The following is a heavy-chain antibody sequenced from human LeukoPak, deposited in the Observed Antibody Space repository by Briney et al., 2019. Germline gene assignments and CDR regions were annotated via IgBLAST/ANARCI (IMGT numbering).Heavy chain of an antibody. Sequence: GSLRLSCAASGYTVSSNYMSWVRQVPGKGLEWVSVIYSDGTISYADSVKGRFTISRDNSENTLYLQMNSLRVEDTAVYYCAREVGGGASGQWGQGTLVTVSS. J-gene: IGHJ4*02. D-gene: IGHD3-16*01. V-gene: IGHV3-66*01. CDR1: GYTVSSNY. CDR3: AREVGGGASGQ. CDR2: IYSDGTI.